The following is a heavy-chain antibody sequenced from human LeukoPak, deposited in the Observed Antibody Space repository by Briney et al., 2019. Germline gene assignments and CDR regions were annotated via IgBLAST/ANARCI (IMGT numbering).Heavy chain of an antibody. D-gene: IGHD3-10*01. V-gene: IGHV3-30*18. Sequence: PGRSLRLSCAASGFTFSSYGMHWVRQAPGKGLEWVAVISYDGSNKYYADSVKGRFTISRDNSKNTLYLQMNSLRAEDTAVYYCAKDMYYGSGSYGFDYWGQGTLVTVSS. CDR3: AKDMYYGSGSYGFDY. CDR2: ISYDGSNK. J-gene: IGHJ4*02. CDR1: GFTFSSYG.